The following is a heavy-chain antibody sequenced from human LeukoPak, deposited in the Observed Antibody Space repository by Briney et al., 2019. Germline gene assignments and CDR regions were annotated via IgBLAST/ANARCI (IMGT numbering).Heavy chain of an antibody. CDR1: GYTFTSYT. D-gene: IGHD3-10*02. V-gene: IGHV1-3*01. J-gene: IGHJ4*02. CDR3: ARDIFGSSRPSDY. CDR2: INGGNGNR. Sequence: ASVKVSCKAFGYTFTSYTVHWVRQAPGQGLEWMGWINGGNGNRQYSQKFQGRLTITRDTSASAAYLELSSLTSEDTAVYYCARDIFGSSRPSDYWGQGTLVTVSS.